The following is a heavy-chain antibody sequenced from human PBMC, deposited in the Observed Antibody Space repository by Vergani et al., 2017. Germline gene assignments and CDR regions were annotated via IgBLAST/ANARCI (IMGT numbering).Heavy chain of an antibody. V-gene: IGHV4-39*01. CDR1: GASIRSSNYY. Sequence: QLQLQESGPGLVKPSATLSLTCSVSGASIRSSNYYWGWIRQPPGKGLEVIASIYYSGSTYYNPSLKSRVTISVDTSKNQFSLKLSSVTAADTAVYFCARHSTVEWLVKLGWFDPWGQGILVTVSS. CDR3: ARHSTVEWLVKLGWFDP. J-gene: IGHJ5*02. D-gene: IGHD6-19*01. CDR2: IYYSGST.